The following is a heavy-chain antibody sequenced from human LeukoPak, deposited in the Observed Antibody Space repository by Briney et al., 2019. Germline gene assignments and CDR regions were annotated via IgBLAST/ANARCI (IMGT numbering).Heavy chain of an antibody. D-gene: IGHD3-16*01. CDR3: ARSFDNYYYYHMDV. Sequence: PGGSLRLSCVASGFTFSSYSMNWVRQAPGKGLEWVSSISSSSSYIYYADSVKGRFTSSRDNAKNSLYLQMNSLRAEDTAVYYCARSFDNYYYYHMDVWGKGTTVTVSS. J-gene: IGHJ6*04. CDR2: ISSSSSYI. CDR1: GFTFSSYS. V-gene: IGHV3-21*06.